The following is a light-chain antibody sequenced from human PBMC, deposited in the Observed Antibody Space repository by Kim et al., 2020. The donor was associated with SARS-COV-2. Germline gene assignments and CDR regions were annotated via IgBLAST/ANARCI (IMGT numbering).Light chain of an antibody. J-gene: IGKJ4*01. CDR2: DAS. V-gene: IGKV3-11*01. CDR1: QSVSSY. Sequence: SLSPGERATLSCRASQSVSSYLAWYQQRPGQTPRLLIYDASNRATGIPARFSGSGSGTDFTLTNSSLEPEDFAVYYCQQRSNWLTFGGGTKVDIK. CDR3: QQRSNWLT.